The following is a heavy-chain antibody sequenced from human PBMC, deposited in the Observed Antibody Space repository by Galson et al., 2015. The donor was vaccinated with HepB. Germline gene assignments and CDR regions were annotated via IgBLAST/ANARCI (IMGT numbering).Heavy chain of an antibody. CDR2: IYNAGST. V-gene: IGHV3-53*01. D-gene: IGHD1-26*01. CDR3: AREYGGRYSY. J-gene: IGHJ4*02. Sequence: SLRLSCAASGITVSSNYMSWVRQAPGKGLEWVSVIYNAGSTSYADAVKGRFTISRDSSKNTVYLQMNSLRTEDTAVYYCAREYGGRYSYWGQGTLVTVSS. CDR1: GITVSSNY.